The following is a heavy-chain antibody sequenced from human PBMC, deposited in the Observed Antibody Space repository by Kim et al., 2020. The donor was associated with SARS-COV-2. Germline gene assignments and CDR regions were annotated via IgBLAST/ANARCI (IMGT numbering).Heavy chain of an antibody. J-gene: IGHJ4*02. D-gene: IGHD6-13*01. Sequence: ASVKVSCKASGYTFTSYAVHWVRQAPGQRLEWMGWINGGNGKTKYSQKFQGRVTITRDTSATTAYMELSSLRSEDTAVYYCARDGVAAAAPTFDYWGQGT. V-gene: IGHV1-3*01. CDR3: ARDGVAAAAPTFDY. CDR1: GYTFTSYA. CDR2: INGGNGKT.